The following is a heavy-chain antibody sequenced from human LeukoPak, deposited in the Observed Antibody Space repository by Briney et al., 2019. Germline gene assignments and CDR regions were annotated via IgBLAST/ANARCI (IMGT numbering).Heavy chain of an antibody. J-gene: IGHJ4*02. CDR1: GFTFSSYW. CDR2: IKQDGSEK. V-gene: IGHV3-7*01. CDR3: AKDSSSSSLVS. Sequence: GGSLRLSCAASGFTFSSYWMSWVRQAPGKGLEWVANIKQDGSEKYYVDSVKGRFTISRDNSKNTLYLQMNSLRAEDTAVYYCAKDSSSSSLVSWGQGTLVTVSS. D-gene: IGHD6-13*01.